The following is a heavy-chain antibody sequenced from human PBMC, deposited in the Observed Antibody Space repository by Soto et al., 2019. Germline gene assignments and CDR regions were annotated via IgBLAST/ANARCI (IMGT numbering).Heavy chain of an antibody. J-gene: IGHJ5*02. CDR2: IGTSGDT. CDR3: AGGEHGYDP. D-gene: IGHD1-26*01. Sequence: EVQVVESGGGLVQPGGSLRLSCAASGFTFSRYDMHWVRQATGRGLEWVSGIGTSGDTYYAGSVKGRFTIDRETAKNSECHQIHSLGAGDRAVHYSAGGEHGYDPWGQGTPV. V-gene: IGHV3-13*04. CDR1: GFTFSRYD.